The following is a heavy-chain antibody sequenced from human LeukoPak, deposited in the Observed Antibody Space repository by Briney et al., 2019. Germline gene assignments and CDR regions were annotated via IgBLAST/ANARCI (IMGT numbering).Heavy chain of an antibody. CDR1: GFTFSSYA. D-gene: IGHD3-3*01. CDR3: ADWRFLEWPFQH. J-gene: IGHJ1*01. V-gene: IGHV3-23*01. Sequence: GGSLRLSCAASGFTFSSYAMRWVRQAPGKGLEWVSAISGSGGSTYYADSVKGRFTISRDNSKNTLYLQRNSLRAEDTAVYYCADWRFLEWPFQHWGQGTLVTVSS. CDR2: ISGSGGST.